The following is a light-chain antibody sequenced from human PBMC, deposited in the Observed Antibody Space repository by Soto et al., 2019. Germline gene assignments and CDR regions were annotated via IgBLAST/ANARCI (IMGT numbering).Light chain of an antibody. J-gene: IGLJ2*01. Sequence: QPVLTQPPSASGTPGQRVTISCSGSSSNIGSNYVYWYQQLPGTAPKLLIYRNNQRPSGVPDRFSGSKSGTSASLAISGLRSDDEADYYCAAWDDSLSGLFGGGTKLTVL. CDR3: AAWDDSLSGL. V-gene: IGLV1-47*01. CDR1: SSNIGSNY. CDR2: RNN.